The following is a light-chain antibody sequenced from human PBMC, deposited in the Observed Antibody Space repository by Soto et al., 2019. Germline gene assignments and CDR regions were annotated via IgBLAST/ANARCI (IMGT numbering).Light chain of an antibody. Sequence: DTQLTQSPSFLSASVGDRVTITCRASQDVSRSLGWYQQKPGKAPKLLISAASTLHSGVPSRFSGSGSGTDFTLTISSLQPEDFGTYCCQQLWTYPLTFGGGTKVEI. J-gene: IGKJ4*01. CDR2: AAS. CDR3: QQLWTYPLT. V-gene: IGKV1-9*01. CDR1: QDVSRS.